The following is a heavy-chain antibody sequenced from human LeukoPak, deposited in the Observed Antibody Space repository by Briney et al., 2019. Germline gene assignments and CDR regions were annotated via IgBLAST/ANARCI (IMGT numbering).Heavy chain of an antibody. Sequence: GGSLRLSCAASGFTFSHYGMHWVRQAPGKGLEWVAVLSSDGRDFHYADSVKGRFTISRDNSKNTLYLQMNSLRTEDTAVYYCAKDFVRVSSVYYYDYRGQGTLVTVSS. CDR1: GFTFSHYG. V-gene: IGHV3-30*18. J-gene: IGHJ4*02. D-gene: IGHD3-22*01. CDR3: AKDFVRVSSVYYYDY. CDR2: LSSDGRDF.